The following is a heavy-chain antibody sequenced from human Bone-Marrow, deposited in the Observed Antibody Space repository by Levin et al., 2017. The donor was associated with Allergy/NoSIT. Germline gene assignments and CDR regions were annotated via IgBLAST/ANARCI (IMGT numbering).Heavy chain of an antibody. V-gene: IGHV4-4*02. Sequence: SETLSLTCAVSGGSISSSNWWSWVRQPPGKGLEWIGEIYHSGSTNYNPSLKSRVTISVDKSKNQFSLKLSSVTAADTAVYYCASIPSYDSSGYYSGYFDYWGQGTLVTVSS. CDR2: IYHSGST. CDR3: ASIPSYDSSGYYSGYFDY. CDR1: GGSISSSNW. J-gene: IGHJ4*02. D-gene: IGHD3-22*01.